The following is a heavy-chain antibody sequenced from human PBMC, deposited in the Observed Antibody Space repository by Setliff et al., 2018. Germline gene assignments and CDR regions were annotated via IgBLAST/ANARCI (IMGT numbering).Heavy chain of an antibody. V-gene: IGHV1-46*01. CDR2: INPSGGLT. CDR1: GYTLTNYY. D-gene: IGHD2-8*02. Sequence: ASVKVSCKASGYTLTNYYMHWVRQAPGQGLEWMGIINPSGGLTRYAQKFQGRVTMTRDTSTSTVYMEVSSLRSEDTAVYYCATERGLVVSAKDYYYYMDVWGKGTTVTVSS. CDR3: ATERGLVVSAKDYYYYMDV. J-gene: IGHJ6*03.